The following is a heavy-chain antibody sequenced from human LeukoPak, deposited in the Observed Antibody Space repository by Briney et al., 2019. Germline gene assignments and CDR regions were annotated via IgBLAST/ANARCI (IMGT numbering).Heavy chain of an antibody. Sequence: ASVKVSCKASGYTFTGYYMHWVRQAPGQGLEWMGWINPNSGGTNYAQKFQGRVTMTRDTSISTAYMELSRLRSDDTAVYYCARDMYCSSTSCYFYYYDGMDVWGQGTTVTVSS. V-gene: IGHV1-2*02. J-gene: IGHJ6*02. D-gene: IGHD2-2*01. CDR2: INPNSGGT. CDR1: GYTFTGYY. CDR3: ARDMYCSSTSCYFYYYDGMDV.